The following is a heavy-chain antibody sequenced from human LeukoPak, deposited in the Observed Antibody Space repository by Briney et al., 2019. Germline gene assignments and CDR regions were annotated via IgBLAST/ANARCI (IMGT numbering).Heavy chain of an antibody. CDR3: AREVVVAATSTPNWFDP. D-gene: IGHD2-15*01. CDR1: GGSISSYY. V-gene: IGHV4-59*01. J-gene: IGHJ5*02. CDR2: IYYSGST. Sequence: SATLSLTCTVSGGSISSYYWSWIRQPPGKGLEWIGYIYYSGSTNYTPSLKSRVTISVDTSKNQFSLKLSSVTAADTAVYYCAREVVVAATSTPNWFDPWGQGTLVTVSS.